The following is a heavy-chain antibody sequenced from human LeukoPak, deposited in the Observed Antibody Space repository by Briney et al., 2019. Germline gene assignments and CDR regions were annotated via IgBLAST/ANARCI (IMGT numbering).Heavy chain of an antibody. Sequence: PSETLSLTCTVSGYSISSGYYWGWIRQPAGKGLEWIGRIYTSGSTNYNPSLKSRVTMSVDTSKNQFSLKLSSVTAADTAVYYCARDGGQTSPWGNNWFDPWGQGTLVTVSP. J-gene: IGHJ5*02. CDR1: GYSISSGYY. V-gene: IGHV4-4*07. CDR2: IYTSGST. CDR3: ARDGGQTSPWGNNWFDP. D-gene: IGHD3-16*01.